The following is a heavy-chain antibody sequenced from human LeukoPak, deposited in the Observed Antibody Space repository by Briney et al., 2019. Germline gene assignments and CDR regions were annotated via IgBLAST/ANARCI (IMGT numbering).Heavy chain of an antibody. CDR1: GGSISSYY. CDR3: ARDSSGWVFDY. V-gene: IGHV4-59*01. J-gene: IGHJ4*02. D-gene: IGHD6-19*01. Sequence: SETLSLTCTVSGGSISSYYWSWIQQPPGKGLEWIGYIYYSGSTNYNPSLKSRVTISVDTSKNQFSLKLSSVTAADTAVYYCARDSSGWVFDYWGQGTLVTVSS. CDR2: IYYSGST.